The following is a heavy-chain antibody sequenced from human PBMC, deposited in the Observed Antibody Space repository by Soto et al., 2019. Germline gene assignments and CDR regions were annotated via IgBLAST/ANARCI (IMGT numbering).Heavy chain of an antibody. V-gene: IGHV1-46*01. CDR1: GYTFTSYY. D-gene: IGHD3-3*01. J-gene: IGHJ5*02. CDR2: INPSGGST. Sequence: ASVKVSCKASGYTFTSYYMHWVRQAPGQGLEWMGIINPSGGSTSYAQKFQGRVTMTRDTSTSTVYMELSSLRSEDTAVYYCARLYSAYYDFWSGYSSYNWCDPWGQGTLVTVSS. CDR3: ARLYSAYYDFWSGYSSYNWCDP.